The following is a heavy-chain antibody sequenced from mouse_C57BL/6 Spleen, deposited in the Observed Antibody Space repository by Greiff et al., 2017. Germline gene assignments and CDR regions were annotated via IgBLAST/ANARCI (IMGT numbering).Heavy chain of an antibody. CDR1: GFTFSDYG. V-gene: IGHV5-17*01. CDR2: ISSGSSTI. D-gene: IGHD3-2*02. CDR3: ARRAQRTGGAMDY. J-gene: IGHJ4*01. Sequence: EVKLVESGGGLVKPGGSLKLSCAASGFTFSDYGMHWVRQAPGKGLEWVAYISSGSSTINYADTVKGRFTISRDNAKNTLFLQMTSLRSEDSAMYYCARRAQRTGGAMDYWGQGTSVTVSS.